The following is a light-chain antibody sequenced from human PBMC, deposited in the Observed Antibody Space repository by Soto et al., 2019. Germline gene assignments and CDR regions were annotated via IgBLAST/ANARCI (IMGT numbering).Light chain of an antibody. V-gene: IGLV1-51*01. CDR3: GAWDSSLSAGV. CDR1: SSNIGNNY. CDR2: DNN. J-gene: IGLJ3*02. Sequence: QSVLTQPPSVSAAPGQPVTISCSGSSSNIGNNYVSWYQHLPGTAPKLLIYDNNERPSGIPDRFSASKSGTSATLGITGLQTGDEADYYCGAWDSSLSAGVFGGGTKLTVL.